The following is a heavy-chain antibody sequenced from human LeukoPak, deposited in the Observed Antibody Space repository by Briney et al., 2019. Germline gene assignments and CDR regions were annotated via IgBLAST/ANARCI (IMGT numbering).Heavy chain of an antibody. D-gene: IGHD3-22*01. CDR3: ARAPYYYDSSGYLGAFDI. CDR2: FIPILGIA. J-gene: IGHJ3*02. Sequence: SVKVSCKASGGTFSSYAISWVRQAPGQGLERMGRFIPILGIANYAQKFQGRVTITADKSTSTAYMELSSLRSEDTAVYYCARAPYYYDSSGYLGAFDIWGQGTMVTVSS. CDR1: GGTFSSYA. V-gene: IGHV1-69*04.